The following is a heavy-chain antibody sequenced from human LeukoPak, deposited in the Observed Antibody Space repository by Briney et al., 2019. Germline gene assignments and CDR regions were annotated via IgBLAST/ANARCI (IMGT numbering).Heavy chain of an antibody. CDR2: INPNSGGT. J-gene: IGHJ3*02. Sequence: ASVKVSSRASGYTFTGYYMHWVRQAPGQGLEWMGWINPNSGGTNYAQKFQGRVTMTRDTSISTAYMELSRLRSDDTAVYYCARNQGALNDAFDIWGQGTMVTVSS. D-gene: IGHD1-26*01. CDR3: ARNQGALNDAFDI. CDR1: GYTFTGYY. V-gene: IGHV1-2*02.